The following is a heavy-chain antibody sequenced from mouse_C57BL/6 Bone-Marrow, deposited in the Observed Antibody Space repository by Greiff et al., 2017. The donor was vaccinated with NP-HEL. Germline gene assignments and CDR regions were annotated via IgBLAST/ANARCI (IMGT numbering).Heavy chain of an antibody. CDR3: TTRGRYDYEGFAY. J-gene: IGHJ3*01. CDR2: IDPEDGDT. CDR1: GFNIKDYY. Sequence: VQLKQSGAELVRPGASVKLSCTASGFNIKDYYMHWVKQRPEQGLEWIGRIDPEDGDTEYAPKFQGKATMTAATSSNTAYLQLSSLTSEDAAVYYCTTRGRYDYEGFAYWGQGTLVTVSA. D-gene: IGHD2-4*01. V-gene: IGHV14-1*01.